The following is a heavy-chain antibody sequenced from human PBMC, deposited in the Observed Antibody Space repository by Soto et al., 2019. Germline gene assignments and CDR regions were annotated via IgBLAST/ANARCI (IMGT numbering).Heavy chain of an antibody. CDR3: AGDLLDILTGYPSAVDY. Sequence: GGSLRLSCAASGFTFSSYGMHWVRQAPGKGLEWVAVIWYDGSNKYYADSVKGRFTISRDNSKNTLYLQMNSLRAEDTAVYYCAGDLLDILTGYPSAVDYWGQGTLVTVSS. J-gene: IGHJ4*02. V-gene: IGHV3-33*01. D-gene: IGHD3-9*01. CDR2: IWYDGSNK. CDR1: GFTFSSYG.